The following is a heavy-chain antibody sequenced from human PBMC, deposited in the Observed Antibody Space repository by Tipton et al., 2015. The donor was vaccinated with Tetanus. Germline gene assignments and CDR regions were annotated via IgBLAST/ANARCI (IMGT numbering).Heavy chain of an antibody. V-gene: IGHV3-23*01. D-gene: IGHD6-25*01. CDR1: GFTFNIYA. J-gene: IGHJ4*02. Sequence: GSLRLSCTASGFTFNIYAMDWVRQPPGKGLEWVSAISSSGGTTYDADSVKGRFTISRDNSKNTLYLQMNSLGAEDTAVYYCASGSTLDYWGQGSLVTVSS. CDR3: ASGSTLDY. CDR2: ISSSGGTT.